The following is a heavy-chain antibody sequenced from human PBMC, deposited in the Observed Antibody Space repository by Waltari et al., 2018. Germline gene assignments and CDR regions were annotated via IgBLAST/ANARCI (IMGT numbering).Heavy chain of an antibody. CDR2: IYLGDLDT. J-gene: IGHJ4*02. CDR1: GTNLDPFW. D-gene: IGHD7-27*01. V-gene: IGHV5-51*01. CDR3: ASGDHFVFDS. Sequence: VKVVQSGAEVKKPGESLKIPCKVSGTNLDPFWITWVRRMPGKGLEWMGAIYLGDLDTRYSPPFRCHVTISADKSIHTAYLQLESLKISDTAIYFCASGDHFVFDSWGQGSLVTVSS.